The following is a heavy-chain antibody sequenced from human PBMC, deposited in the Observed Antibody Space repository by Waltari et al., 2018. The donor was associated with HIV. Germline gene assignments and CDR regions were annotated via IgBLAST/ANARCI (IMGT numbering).Heavy chain of an antibody. D-gene: IGHD2-2*01. Sequence: QVQLQESGPGLVKPSQTLSLTCTVSGGSIRSGSYYWSWIRQPAGKGLEWIGRLYISGGTNCIPALKSRVTISVDTSKNHFSLKRSSVTAADTAVYYCARGVPAATDWFDPWGQGTLVTVSS. CDR2: LYISGGT. V-gene: IGHV4-61*02. CDR1: GGSIRSGSYY. J-gene: IGHJ5*02. CDR3: ARGVPAATDWFDP.